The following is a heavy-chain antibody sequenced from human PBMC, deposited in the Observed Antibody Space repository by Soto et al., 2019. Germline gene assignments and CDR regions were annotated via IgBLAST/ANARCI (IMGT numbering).Heavy chain of an antibody. V-gene: IGHV4-30-4*01. CDR1: GGSISSGDHY. J-gene: IGHJ6*02. CDR2: IYYSGTT. Sequence: SETLSLTCTVSGGSISSGDHYWSWIRQPPGKGLEWIGYIYYSGTTYYNPSLKSRVTISVDTSENQFSLKVNSVTAADTAVYYCARALIQLWPHYYYGMDVWGQGTTVTVS. CDR3: ARALIQLWPHYYYGMDV. D-gene: IGHD5-18*01.